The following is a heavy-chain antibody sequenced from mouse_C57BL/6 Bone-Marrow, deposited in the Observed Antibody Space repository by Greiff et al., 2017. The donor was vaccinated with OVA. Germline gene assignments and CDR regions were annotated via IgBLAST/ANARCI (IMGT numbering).Heavy chain of an antibody. CDR1: GYTFTDYY. D-gene: IGHD2-5*01. J-gene: IGHJ1*03. Sequence: EVKLQQSGPELVKPGASVKISCKASGYTFTDYYMNWVKQSHGKSLEWIGDINPNNGGTSYNQKFKGKATLTVDKSSSTAYMELRSLTSEDSAVYYCARCYSNYWYFDVWGTGTTVTVSS. CDR3: ARCYSNYWYFDV. CDR2: INPNNGGT. V-gene: IGHV1-26*01.